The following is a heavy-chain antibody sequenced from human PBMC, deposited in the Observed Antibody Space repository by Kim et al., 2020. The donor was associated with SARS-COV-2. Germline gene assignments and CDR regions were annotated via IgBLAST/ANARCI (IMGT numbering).Heavy chain of an antibody. CDR1: GGSISSSSYY. CDR3: ARDPRITMIVVVRGFDI. V-gene: IGHV4-39*07. Sequence: SETLSLICTVSGGSISSSSYYWGWIRQPPGKGLEWIGSIYYSGSTYYNPSLKSRVTISVDTSKNQFSLKLSSVTAADTAVYYCARDPRITMIVVVRGFDIWGQGTMVTVSS. CDR2: IYYSGST. J-gene: IGHJ3*02. D-gene: IGHD3-22*01.